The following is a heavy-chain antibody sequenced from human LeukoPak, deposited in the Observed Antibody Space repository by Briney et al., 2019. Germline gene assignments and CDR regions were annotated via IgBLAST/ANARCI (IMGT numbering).Heavy chain of an antibody. J-gene: IGHJ4*02. CDR2: INLNSGGT. CDR1: GYTFTAYY. D-gene: IGHD1-26*01. CDR3: ARGLLYVGATDY. Sequence: ASVRVSCKSSGYTFTAYYMHWVRQAPGQGLEWMGWINLNSGGTNYAQKFQGRVTMTRDTSISTAYMELSRLRSDDTAVYYCARGLLYVGATDYWGQGTLVTVSS. V-gene: IGHV1-2*02.